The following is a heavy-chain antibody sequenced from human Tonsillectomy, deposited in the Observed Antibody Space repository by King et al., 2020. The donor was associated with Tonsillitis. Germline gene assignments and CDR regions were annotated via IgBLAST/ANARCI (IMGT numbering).Heavy chain of an antibody. Sequence: VQLVESGGGLVQPGGSLRLSCAASGFTFSSYWMHWVRQAPGKGLVWVSRINSDGSSTNYADSVKGRFTISRDNAKNTLYLQMNSLRAEDTAVYYCARGDYYDSSGYYRYYYGMDVWGQGTTVTVSS. V-gene: IGHV3-74*01. D-gene: IGHD3-22*01. J-gene: IGHJ6*02. CDR2: INSDGSST. CDR3: ARGDYYDSSGYYRYYYGMDV. CDR1: GFTFSSYW.